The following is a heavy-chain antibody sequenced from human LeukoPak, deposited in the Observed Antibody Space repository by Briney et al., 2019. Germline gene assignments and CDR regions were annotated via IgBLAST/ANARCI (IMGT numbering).Heavy chain of an antibody. CDR1: GFTFSSFW. Sequence: QTGGSLRLSCAASGFTFSSFWMHWVRQVPGKGLVWVSRINSDGSSTAYADSVKGRFTISRDSAKNTLYLQMNRLRAEDTAVYYCAKDYPATLGRYFDWPWRTAGMDVWGQGTTVTVSS. V-gene: IGHV3-74*01. CDR3: AKDYPATLGRYFDWPWRTAGMDV. J-gene: IGHJ6*02. D-gene: IGHD3-9*01. CDR2: INSDGSST.